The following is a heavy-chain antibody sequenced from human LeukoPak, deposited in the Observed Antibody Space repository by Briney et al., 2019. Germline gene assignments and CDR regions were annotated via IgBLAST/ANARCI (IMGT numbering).Heavy chain of an antibody. Sequence: PGGSLRLSCAASGLTFSSYNMKWVRQAPGKGLEWVSFISTTSNYIYYADSVKGRFTISRDNAKNSLYLQMNSLRGEEAALYYCARAGVCSTTSCDGGIDYWGQGKLVTVSS. V-gene: IGHV3-21*06. CDR3: ARAGVCSTTSCDGGIDY. J-gene: IGHJ4*02. CDR1: GLTFSSYN. CDR2: ISTTSNYI. D-gene: IGHD2-2*01.